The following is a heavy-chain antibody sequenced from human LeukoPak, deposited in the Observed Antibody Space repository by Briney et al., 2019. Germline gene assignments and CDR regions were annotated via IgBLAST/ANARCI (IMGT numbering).Heavy chain of an antibody. CDR3: ASDSGSLRGEFDY. D-gene: IGHD1-26*01. J-gene: IGHJ4*02. CDR1: GFTFSSYS. CDR2: ISSSSSYI. V-gene: IGHV3-21*01. Sequence: GGSLRLSCAASGFTFSSYSMNWVRQAPGKGLEWVSSISSSSSYIYHADSVKGRFTISRDNAKNSLYLQMNSLRAEDTAVYYCASDSGSLRGEFDYWGQGTLVTVSS.